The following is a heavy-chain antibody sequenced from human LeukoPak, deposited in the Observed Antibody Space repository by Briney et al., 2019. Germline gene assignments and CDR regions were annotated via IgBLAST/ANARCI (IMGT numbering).Heavy chain of an antibody. Sequence: ASVKVSCRASDYTFTSYGISWVRQAPGQGLEWMGWISAYNGNTNYAQKLQGRVTMTTDTSTSTAYMELRSLRSDDTAVYYCARPAYDFWSGYPPRAYYYYYMDVWGKGTTVTVSS. CDR1: DYTFTSYG. D-gene: IGHD3-3*01. CDR2: ISAYNGNT. CDR3: ARPAYDFWSGYPPRAYYYYYMDV. J-gene: IGHJ6*03. V-gene: IGHV1-18*01.